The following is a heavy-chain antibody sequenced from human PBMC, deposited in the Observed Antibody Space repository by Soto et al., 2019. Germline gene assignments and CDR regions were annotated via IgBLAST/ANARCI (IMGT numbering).Heavy chain of an antibody. D-gene: IGHD3-10*01. CDR2: ISNNGGST. Sequence: EVQLVESGGGLVQPGGSLRLSCAASGFTFSSYAMHWVRQAPGKGLEYVSAISNNGGSTYYANSVKGRFTISRDNSKNTLYLQMGSLRAEDMAVYYCARDLGDLYDYYYMDVWGKGTTVTVSS. CDR3: ARDLGDLYDYYYMDV. J-gene: IGHJ6*03. CDR1: GFTFSSYA. V-gene: IGHV3-64*01.